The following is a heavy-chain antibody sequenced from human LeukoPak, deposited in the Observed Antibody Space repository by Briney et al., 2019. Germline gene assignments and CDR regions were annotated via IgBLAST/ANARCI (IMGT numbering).Heavy chain of an antibody. CDR2: IIPILGIA. Sequence: ASVKVSCKASGGTFSSYAISWVRQAPGQGLEWMGRIIPILGIANYAQKFQGSVTITADKSTSTAYMELSSLRSEDTAVYYCARDKSIAARQGGANFDYWGQGTLVTVSS. CDR3: ARDKSIAARQGGANFDY. J-gene: IGHJ4*02. D-gene: IGHD6-6*01. V-gene: IGHV1-69*04. CDR1: GGTFSSYA.